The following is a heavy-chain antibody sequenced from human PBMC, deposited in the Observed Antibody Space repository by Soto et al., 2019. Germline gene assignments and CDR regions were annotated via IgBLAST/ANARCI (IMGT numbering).Heavy chain of an antibody. V-gene: IGHV1-69*01. CDR2: IIPIFGTA. Sequence: QVQLVQSGAEVKKPGSSVKVSCKASGGTFSSYSINWVRHAPGQGLEWMGEIIPIFGTANYAQKCQGRVTITADESTSTAYMKLSSLRSEDTAVYYCARDGGRHSVGIDYWGQGTLVTVSS. J-gene: IGHJ4*02. D-gene: IGHD1-26*01. CDR1: GGTFSSYS. CDR3: ARDGGRHSVGIDY.